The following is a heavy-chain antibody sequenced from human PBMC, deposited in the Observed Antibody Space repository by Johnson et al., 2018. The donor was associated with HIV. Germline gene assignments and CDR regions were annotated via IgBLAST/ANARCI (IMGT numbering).Heavy chain of an antibody. D-gene: IGHD2-8*01. V-gene: IGHV3-53*01. CDR1: GFTVSSNY. CDR2: IYSGGST. CDR3: ARPDTYRYTDGRVCAFDI. J-gene: IGHJ3*02. Sequence: MLLVESGGGLIQPGGSLRLSCAASGFTVSSNYMSWVRQAPGKGLEWVSVIYSGGSTYYADSVKGRFTISRDNTKSSLYLQMNSLRAEDTAVYYCARPDTYRYTDGRVCAFDIWGQGTVVTVSS.